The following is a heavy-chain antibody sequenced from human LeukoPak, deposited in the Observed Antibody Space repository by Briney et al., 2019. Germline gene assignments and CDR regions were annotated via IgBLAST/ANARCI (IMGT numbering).Heavy chain of an antibody. V-gene: IGHV3-48*03. J-gene: IGHJ3*02. Sequence: GGSLRLSCAASGFTFTDYEMNWVRQAPGKGLEWVSYLSSSGGTIIYADSVQGRFTSSRDNAKISLYLQMNSLRAVDPAVHYCARDKSGVGGTTSPKAFDIWSQGTKVTVSS. CDR1: GFTFTDYE. CDR2: LSSSGGTI. D-gene: IGHD1-26*01. CDR3: ARDKSGVGGTTSPKAFDI.